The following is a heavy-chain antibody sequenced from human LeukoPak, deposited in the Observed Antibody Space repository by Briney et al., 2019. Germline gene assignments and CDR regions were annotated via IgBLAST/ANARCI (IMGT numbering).Heavy chain of an antibody. CDR1: GGSISSGGYS. CDR2: IYHSGST. V-gene: IGHV4-30-2*01. D-gene: IGHD6-13*01. CDR3: ARGTGIAAAGYYFDY. Sequence: SETLSVTCPVSGGSISSGGYSWSWIRQPPGKGLEWIGYIYHSGSTYYNPSLKSRVTISVDRSKNQFSLKLSSVTAADTAVYYCARGTGIAAAGYYFDYWGQGTLVTVSS. J-gene: IGHJ4*02.